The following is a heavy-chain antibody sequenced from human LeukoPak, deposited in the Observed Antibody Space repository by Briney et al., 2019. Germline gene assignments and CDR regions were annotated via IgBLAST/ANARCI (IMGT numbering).Heavy chain of an antibody. V-gene: IGHV3-33*01. CDR1: GFTFSSYG. J-gene: IGHJ4*02. CDR3: ARGREQWLVWYYFDY. Sequence: GGSLRLSCAASGFTFSSYGMHSVRQAPGKGLEWVAVIWYDGSNKYYADSVKGRFTISRDNSKNTLYLQMNSLRVEHTAVYYCARGREQWLVWYYFDYWGQGTLVTVSS. D-gene: IGHD6-19*01. CDR2: IWYDGSNK.